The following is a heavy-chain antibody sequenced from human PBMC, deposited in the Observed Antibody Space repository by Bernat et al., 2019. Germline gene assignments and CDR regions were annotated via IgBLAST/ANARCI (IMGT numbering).Heavy chain of an antibody. CDR2: IFAGGTT. J-gene: IGHJ4*02. CDR3: ATLIVDSGTDY. CDR1: GFTVSSNY. V-gene: IGHV3-53*02. Sequence: EVQLVETGGGLIQPGGSLRLSCAASGFTVSSNYMSWVRQAPGKGLQWVSVIFAGGTTYYADSVKGRFTISRDNSKKTLSLQMNSLRAEDTGMYYCATLIVDSGTDYWGQGTLVTVSS. D-gene: IGHD3-10*01.